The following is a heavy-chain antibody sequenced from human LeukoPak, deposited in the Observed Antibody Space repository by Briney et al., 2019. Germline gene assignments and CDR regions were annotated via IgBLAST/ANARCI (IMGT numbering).Heavy chain of an antibody. J-gene: IGHJ4*02. CDR1: GYTFTGNY. CDR2: INPNTGGT. Sequence: ASVKVSCKASGYTFTGNYIPWVRQAPGQGLEWMGWINPNTGGTKYAQKFQGRVTMTRDTSISTAYMELSRLRSDDTAVYYCARGYSSSWYFLDYWGQGTLVTVSS. CDR3: ARGYSSSWYFLDY. V-gene: IGHV1-2*02. D-gene: IGHD6-13*01.